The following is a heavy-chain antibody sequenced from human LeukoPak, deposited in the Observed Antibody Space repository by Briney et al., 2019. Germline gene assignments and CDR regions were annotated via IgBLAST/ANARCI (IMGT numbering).Heavy chain of an antibody. V-gene: IGHV4-34*01. CDR1: GFTFSNYW. CDR2: INHSGNT. D-gene: IGHD2-2*01. J-gene: IGHJ5*02. Sequence: GSLRLSCAASGFTFSNYWMSWVRQTPGQGLEWIGEINHSGNTNYNPSLKRRVTISVDTSKNQFSLKMSSVTAADTAVFYCARGGRGVPAIRQFKLGDWFDPWGQGTLVTVSS. CDR3: ARGGRGVPAIRQFKLGDWFDP.